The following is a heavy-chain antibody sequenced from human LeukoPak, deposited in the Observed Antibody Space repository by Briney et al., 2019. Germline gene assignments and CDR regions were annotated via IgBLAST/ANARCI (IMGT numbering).Heavy chain of an antibody. CDR3: ARDRGYTQDY. V-gene: IGHV3-74*01. J-gene: IGHJ4*02. CDR2: IKSDGRST. D-gene: IGHD5-12*01. Sequence: GGSLRLSCAASGFTFSSYWMHWVRQAPGKGLVWVSYIKSDGRSTSYADSVKGRFTISRDNAKNTLYLQMNSLRAEDTAVYYCARDRGYTQDYWGQGTLVTVSS. CDR1: GFTFSSYW.